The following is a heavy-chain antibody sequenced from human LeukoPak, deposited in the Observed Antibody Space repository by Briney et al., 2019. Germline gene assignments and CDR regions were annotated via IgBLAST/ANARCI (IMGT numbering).Heavy chain of an antibody. CDR2: MSPSSGDT. CDR3: ARGPPNWGYDY. V-gene: IGHV1-8*01. CDR1: GYTFTSYD. Sequence: GASVKGSCKASGYTFTSYDFNWVRQATGQRPEWMGWMSPSSGDTGYAQKFQDRVTMTRNTSISTAYMELSSLRSDDTAVYYCARGPPNWGYDYWGPGTLVTVSS. J-gene: IGHJ4*02. D-gene: IGHD7-27*01.